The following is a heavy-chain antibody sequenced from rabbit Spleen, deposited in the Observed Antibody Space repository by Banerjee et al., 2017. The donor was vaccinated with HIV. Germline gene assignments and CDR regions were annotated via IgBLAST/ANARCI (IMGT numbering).Heavy chain of an antibody. Sequence: QSLVESGGDLVKPGASLTLTCIASGVSFCGDSYICWFRQAPGKGLVWIVCIDIGSSGFTYYANWAKGRFTISKTSSTTVTLQMTSLTAADTATYFCARGSAAMAMVITGFSLTLWGQGTLVTVS. CDR3: ARGSAAMAMVITGFSLTL. D-gene: IGHD2-1*01. CDR1: GVSFCGDSY. CDR2: IDIGSSGFT. J-gene: IGHJ3*01. V-gene: IGHV1S40*01.